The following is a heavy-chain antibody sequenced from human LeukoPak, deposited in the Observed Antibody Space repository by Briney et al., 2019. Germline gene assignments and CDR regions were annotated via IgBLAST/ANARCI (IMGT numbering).Heavy chain of an antibody. V-gene: IGHV4-61*02. Sequence: SETLSLTCTVSGGSINSGTYYWAWIRQPAGKGLEWIVRIYTSGYTNYKPSLKSRVTISLDASKNQFSLKLGSVTAADTAVYYCAREESDWSSLGYFYHYMDVWGKGTTVTISS. CDR1: GGSINSGTYY. D-gene: IGHD3-9*01. J-gene: IGHJ6*03. CDR3: AREESDWSSLGYFYHYMDV. CDR2: IYTSGYT.